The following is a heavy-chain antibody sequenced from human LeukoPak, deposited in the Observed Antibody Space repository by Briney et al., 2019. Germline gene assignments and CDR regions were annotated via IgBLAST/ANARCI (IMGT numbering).Heavy chain of an antibody. J-gene: IGHJ6*02. CDR3: ARGGAVRGHPDYYYYGMDV. V-gene: IGHV4-4*07. CDR2: IYTSGST. Sequence: PSETLSLTCTVSGGSISSYYWSWIRQPAGKGLEWIGRIYTSGSTNYNPSLKSRVTMSVDTSKNQFSLKLSSVPAADTAVYYCARGGAVRGHPDYYYYGMDVWGQGTTVTVSS. CDR1: GGSISSYY. D-gene: IGHD3-10*01.